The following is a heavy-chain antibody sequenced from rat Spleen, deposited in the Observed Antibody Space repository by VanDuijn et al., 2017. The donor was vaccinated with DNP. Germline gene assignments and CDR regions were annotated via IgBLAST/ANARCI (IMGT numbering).Heavy chain of an antibody. CDR2: IAPSGGNT. D-gene: IGHD1-12*03. J-gene: IGHJ4*01. Sequence: EVQLVESGGDLVQPGRSLKVSCVASGFTFNNYWMTWIRQVPGKGLEWVASIAPSGGNTYSPDSVKGRFTLSRDVAKNTLYLQMNSLRSEDTATYYCVRSLMVTRGYVMDAWGQGSSVTVSS. CDR1: GFTFNNYW. V-gene: IGHV5-31*01. CDR3: VRSLMVTRGYVMDA.